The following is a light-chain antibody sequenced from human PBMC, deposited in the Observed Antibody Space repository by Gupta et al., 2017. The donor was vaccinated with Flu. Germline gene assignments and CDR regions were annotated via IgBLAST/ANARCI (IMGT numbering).Light chain of an antibody. CDR3: QQRDSNPVA. J-gene: IGKJ1*01. CDR2: AAS. Sequence: DIQMTQSPSSLSASVGDRVTITCRASQSISSYLNWYQQKPGKAPKLLIYAASSLQSGVPSRFSGSGSGTDFTLTISRLQPEDFATYYCQQRDSNPVAFDQGTKVEIK. V-gene: IGKV1-39*01. CDR1: QSISSY.